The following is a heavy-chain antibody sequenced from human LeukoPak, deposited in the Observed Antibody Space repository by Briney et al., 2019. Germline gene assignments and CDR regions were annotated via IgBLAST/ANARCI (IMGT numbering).Heavy chain of an antibody. J-gene: IGHJ4*02. V-gene: IGHV3-30-3*01. D-gene: IGHD5-24*01. CDR3: AREAGDGYNRGYFDY. CDR2: ISYDGSNK. CDR1: GFTFSSYA. Sequence: GGSLRLSCAASGFTFSSYAMHWVRQAPGKGLEGVAVISYDGSNKYYADSVKGRFTISRDNSKNTLYLQMNSLRAEDTAVYYCAREAGDGYNRGYFDYWGQGTLVTVSS.